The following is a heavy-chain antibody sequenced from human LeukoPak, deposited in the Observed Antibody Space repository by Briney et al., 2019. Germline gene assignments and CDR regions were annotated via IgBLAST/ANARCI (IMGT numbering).Heavy chain of an antibody. V-gene: IGHV3-30-3*01. D-gene: IGHD5-12*01. CDR3: ARYQVATRHAFDI. J-gene: IGHJ3*02. CDR1: GFTFSHYA. Sequence: GRSLRLSCEASGFTFSHYAMHWVRQSPGKGLEWVALISYDGSNIQYADSVKGRFTISGDNSKNTLYLQMNSLRAEDTAVYYCARYQVATRHAFDIWGQGTMVTVSS. CDR2: ISYDGSNI.